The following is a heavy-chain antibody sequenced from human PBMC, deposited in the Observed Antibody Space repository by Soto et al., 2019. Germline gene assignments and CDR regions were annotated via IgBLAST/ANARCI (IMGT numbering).Heavy chain of an antibody. J-gene: IGHJ4*02. D-gene: IGHD1-26*01. CDR1: GGTFSSYS. CDR2: IIPIFGTA. V-gene: IGHV1-69*01. CDR3: ARDGGRHSGGFDY. Sequence: QVQLVQSGAEVKKPGSSVNVSCKASGGTFSSYSINCVRQAPGQGLEWMGEIIPIFGTANYAQKFQGRVTITADESTSTAYMELSSLRSEDTAVYYCARDGGRHSGGFDYWGQGTLVTVSS.